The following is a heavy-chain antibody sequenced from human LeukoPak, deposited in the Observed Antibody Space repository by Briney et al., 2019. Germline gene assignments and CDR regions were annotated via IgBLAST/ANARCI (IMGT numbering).Heavy chain of an antibody. CDR2: IYHSGST. V-gene: IGHV4-38-2*01. CDR3: ARRSGSGYYYFDY. CDR1: GYSISSGYY. D-gene: IGHD3-10*01. Sequence: KPSETQSLTCAVSGYSISSGYYWGWIRQPPGKGLEWIGSIYHSGSTYYNPSLKSRVTISVDTSKNQFSLKLNSVTAADTAVYYCARRSGSGYYYFDYWGQGTLVTVSS. J-gene: IGHJ4*02.